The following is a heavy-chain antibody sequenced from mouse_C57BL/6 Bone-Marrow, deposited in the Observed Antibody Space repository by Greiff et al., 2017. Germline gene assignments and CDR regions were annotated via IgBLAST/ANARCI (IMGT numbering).Heavy chain of an antibody. CDR2: IYPGSGST. CDR3: ARGDGSSSRCGY. J-gene: IGHJ3*01. Sequence: VQLQQPGAELVKPGASVKMSCKASGYTFTSYWITWVKQRPGQGLEWIGDIYPGSGSTNYNEKFKSKATLTVDTSSSTAYMQLSSLTSEDSAVYYCARGDGSSSRCGYWGQGTLVTVSA. V-gene: IGHV1-55*01. D-gene: IGHD1-1*01. CDR1: GYTFTSYW.